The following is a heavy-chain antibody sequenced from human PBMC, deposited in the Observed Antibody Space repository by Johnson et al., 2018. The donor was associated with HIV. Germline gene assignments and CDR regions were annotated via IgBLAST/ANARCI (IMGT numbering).Heavy chain of an antibody. J-gene: IGHJ3*02. CDR3: ARIAARGAFDI. CDR2: IGTAGDT. D-gene: IGHD6-13*01. V-gene: IGHV3-13*01. CDR1: GFTFSSYD. Sequence: VQLVESGGGVVQPGGSLRLSCAASGFTFSSYDMHWVRQVTRKGLEWVSAIGTAGDTYYPGSVKGRFTISRENAKDSLYLQMNSLRAGDTAVYYCARIAARGAFDIWDQGTMVTVSS.